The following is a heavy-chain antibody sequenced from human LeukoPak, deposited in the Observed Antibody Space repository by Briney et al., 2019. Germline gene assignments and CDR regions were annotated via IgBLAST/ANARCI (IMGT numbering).Heavy chain of an antibody. CDR3: ARVKMAVGHAFDI. CDR1: GFTFSSYS. CDR2: ITSHGDNT. Sequence: GGSLRLSCAASGFTFSSYSMNWVRQAPGKGLEYVSAITSHGDNTYYANSVKGRFTISRDNSKNTLYLQLGSLRAEDMAVYFCARVKMAVGHAFDIWGQGTMVTVSS. D-gene: IGHD5-24*01. V-gene: IGHV3-64*01. J-gene: IGHJ3*02.